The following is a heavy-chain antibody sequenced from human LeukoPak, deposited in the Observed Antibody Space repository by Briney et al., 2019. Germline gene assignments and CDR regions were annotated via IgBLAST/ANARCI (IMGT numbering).Heavy chain of an antibody. CDR1: GYTFTAYY. J-gene: IGHJ4*02. CDR2: ISPNSGGT. Sequence: ASVKVSCKASGYTFTAYYIHWVRQAPGQGLEWMGWISPNSGGTDYAQKFKGRVTMTRDTSISTTYVELSSLTSDDTAVYYCARATDSNGWLFDYWGQGTLVTVSS. V-gene: IGHV1-2*02. CDR3: ARATDSNGWLFDY. D-gene: IGHD6-19*01.